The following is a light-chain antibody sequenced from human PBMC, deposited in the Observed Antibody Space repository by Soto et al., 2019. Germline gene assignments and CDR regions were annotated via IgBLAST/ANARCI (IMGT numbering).Light chain of an antibody. Sequence: DIQMTQSPSTLSASIGDRVTITCRASQSLNSWLAWYQQKPGKAPKLLIYKASNLESGVPSRFSGSGSGTEFTLTISSLQPDDYATYYCQQYIDYFTFXGGTKVDIK. CDR1: QSLNSW. V-gene: IGKV1-5*03. CDR3: QQYIDYFT. J-gene: IGKJ4*01. CDR2: KAS.